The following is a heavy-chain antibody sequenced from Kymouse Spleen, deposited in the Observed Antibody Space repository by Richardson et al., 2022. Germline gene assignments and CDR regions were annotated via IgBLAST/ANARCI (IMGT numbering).Heavy chain of an antibody. Sequence: QVQLVESGGGVVQPGRSLRLSCAASGFTFSSYGMHWVRQAPGKGLEWVAVISYDGSNKYYADSVKGRFTISRDNSKNTLYLQMNSLRAEDTAVYYCAKRGYYGSGSSNYYYGMDVWGQGTTVTVSS. V-gene: IGHV3-30*18. J-gene: IGHJ6*02. D-gene: IGHD3-10*01. CDR2: ISYDGSNK. CDR1: GFTFSSYG. CDR3: AKRGYYGSGSSNYYYGMDV.